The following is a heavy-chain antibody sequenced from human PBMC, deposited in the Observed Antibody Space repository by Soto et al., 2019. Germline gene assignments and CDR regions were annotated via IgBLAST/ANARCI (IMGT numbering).Heavy chain of an antibody. CDR2: ITGGGTSI. CDR3: ARRDSGGFYRFFDS. D-gene: IGHD2-15*01. CDR1: GFDFSGYA. Sequence: EVQLLASGGGLVQPGGSLTLSCAASGFDFSGYAMSWVRQAPGKGLQWVSVITGGGTSIYYGDSVKGRVSIARDKSSNTLFLHMHSLRAEDTALYYCARRDSGGFYRFFDSWGQGTLVTVSS. V-gene: IGHV3-23*01. J-gene: IGHJ4*02.